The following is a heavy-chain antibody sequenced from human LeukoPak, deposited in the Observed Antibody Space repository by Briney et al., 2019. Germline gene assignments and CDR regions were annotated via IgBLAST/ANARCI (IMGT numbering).Heavy chain of an antibody. D-gene: IGHD3-9*01. V-gene: IGHV4-4*02. CDR2: IYHSGST. CDR1: GGSISSSNW. J-gene: IGHJ4*02. CDR3: AKFPPRDILTGYYFYFDY. Sequence: SGTLSLTCAVSGGSISSSNWWSWVRQPPGKGLEWIGEIYHSGSTNYNPSLKSRVTISVDKSKNQFSLKLSSVTAADTAVYYCAKFPPRDILTGYYFYFDYWGQGTLVTVSS.